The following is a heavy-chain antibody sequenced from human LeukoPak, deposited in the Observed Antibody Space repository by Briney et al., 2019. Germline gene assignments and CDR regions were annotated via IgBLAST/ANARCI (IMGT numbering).Heavy chain of an antibody. Sequence: SETLSLTCTVSGGSISSYYWSWIRQPPGKGLELIGYIYYSGSTNYNPSLKSRVTISVDTSKNQFSLKLSSVTAADTAVYYCARERDSSGPTFDYWGQGTLVTVSS. CDR1: GGSISSYY. V-gene: IGHV4-59*12. CDR2: IYYSGST. CDR3: ARERDSSGPTFDY. D-gene: IGHD6-19*01. J-gene: IGHJ4*02.